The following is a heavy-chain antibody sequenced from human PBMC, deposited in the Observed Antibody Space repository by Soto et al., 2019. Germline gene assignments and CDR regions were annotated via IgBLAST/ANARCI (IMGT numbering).Heavy chain of an antibody. Sequence: SETLSLTCAVSGGSISSGGYSWSWIRQPPGKGLEWIGYIYHSGSTYYNPSLKSRVTISVDRSKNQFSLKLSSVTAADTAVYYCARGGVDYYDSSGYYFFPYYYYGMDVWGQGTTVTV. J-gene: IGHJ6*02. CDR2: IYHSGST. CDR1: GGSISSGGYS. D-gene: IGHD3-22*01. CDR3: ARGGVDYYDSSGYYFFPYYYYGMDV. V-gene: IGHV4-30-2*01.